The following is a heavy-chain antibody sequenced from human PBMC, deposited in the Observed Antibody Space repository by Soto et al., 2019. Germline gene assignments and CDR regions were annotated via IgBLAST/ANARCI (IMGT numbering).Heavy chain of an antibody. CDR1: GFTFSDYY. V-gene: IGHV3-11*06. Sequence: PGGSLRLSCVASGFTFSDYYMSWIRQVPGKGLEWVAYISGTSDSIPYADSVKGRFTISRDNAKNSLYLQMNSLRAEDTAVYYCARVAVITAAGTSDYWGQGTLVTVSS. CDR2: ISGTSDSI. D-gene: IGHD6-13*01. CDR3: ARVAVITAAGTSDY. J-gene: IGHJ4*02.